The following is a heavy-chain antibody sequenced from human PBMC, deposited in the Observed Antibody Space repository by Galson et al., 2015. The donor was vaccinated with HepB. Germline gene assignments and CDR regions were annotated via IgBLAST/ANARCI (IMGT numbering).Heavy chain of an antibody. CDR3: ANGGIMASKTHYHFHF. CDR2: ITSDGSRT. D-gene: IGHD1-26*01. Sequence: SLRLSCAASGFTFSSYAMTWVRQAPGKGLEWISSITSDGSRTFYTDSVKGRFTISRDNSRNTVVLQLSSLKPEETAVYYCANGGIMASKTHYHFHFWGQGTLVSVSS. J-gene: IGHJ4*02. V-gene: IGHV3-23*01. CDR1: GFTFSSYA.